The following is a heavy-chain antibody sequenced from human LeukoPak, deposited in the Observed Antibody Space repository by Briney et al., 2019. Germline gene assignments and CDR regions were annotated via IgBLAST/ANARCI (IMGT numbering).Heavy chain of an antibody. CDR1: GFTVSRNY. CDR3: ARGWELLGWFDP. V-gene: IGHV3-21*01. D-gene: IGHD1-26*01. Sequence: GGSLRLSCAASGFTVSRNYMSWVRQAPGKGLEWVSSISSSSSSYIYYADSVKGRFTISRDNAKNSLYLQMNSLRAEDTAVYYCARGWELLGWFDPWGQGTLVTVSS. CDR2: ISSSSSSYI. J-gene: IGHJ5*02.